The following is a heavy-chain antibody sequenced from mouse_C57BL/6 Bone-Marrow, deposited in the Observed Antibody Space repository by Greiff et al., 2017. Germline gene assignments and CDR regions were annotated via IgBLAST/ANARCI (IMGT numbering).Heavy chain of an antibody. CDR3: ARISLYYYGSSYPFYAMDY. CDR2: IWSGGST. J-gene: IGHJ4*01. Sequence: QVQLQQSGPGLVQPSQSLSITCTVSGFSLTSYGVHWVRQSPGKGLEWLGVIWSGGSTDYNAAFISRLSISKDNSKSQVFFKMNSLQADDTAIYYCARISLYYYGSSYPFYAMDYWGQGTSVTVSS. V-gene: IGHV2-2*01. CDR1: GFSLTSYG. D-gene: IGHD1-1*01.